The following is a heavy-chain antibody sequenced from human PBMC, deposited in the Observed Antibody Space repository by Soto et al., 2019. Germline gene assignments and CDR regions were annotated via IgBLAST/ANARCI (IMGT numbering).Heavy chain of an antibody. CDR3: ARESFSYYYDSSGYYW. CDR1: GFTFSSYA. CDR2: ISYDGSNK. Sequence: QVQLVESGGGVVQPGRSLRLSCAASGFTFSSYAMHWVRQAPGKGLEWVAVISYDGSNKYYADSVKGRFTISRDNSKNTLYLQMNSLRAEDTAVYYCARESFSYYYDSSGYYWWGQGTLVTVSS. J-gene: IGHJ4*02. D-gene: IGHD3-22*01. V-gene: IGHV3-30-3*01.